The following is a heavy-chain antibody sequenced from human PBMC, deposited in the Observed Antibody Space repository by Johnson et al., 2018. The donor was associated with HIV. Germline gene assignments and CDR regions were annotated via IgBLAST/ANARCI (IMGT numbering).Heavy chain of an antibody. V-gene: IGHV3-11*04. Sequence: QVQLVESGGGLVQPGGSLRLSCAASGFIFSDYYMSWIRQAPGKGLEWVSAISGSGGSTSYADSVKGRFTISRDNAMKSLYLQINSLRAEDTAVYYCARNRPVSYGYRGAFDFWGQGTMVTVSS. CDR1: GFIFSDYY. J-gene: IGHJ3*01. CDR2: ISGSGGST. D-gene: IGHD5-18*01. CDR3: ARNRPVSYGYRGAFDF.